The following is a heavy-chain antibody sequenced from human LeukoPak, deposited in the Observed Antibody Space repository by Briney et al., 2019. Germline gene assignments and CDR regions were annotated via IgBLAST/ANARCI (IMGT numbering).Heavy chain of an antibody. V-gene: IGHV4-4*07. Sequence: PWETLSLTCTVSGGSFSSYDWSWLRQPAGEGLEWIGRIYTSGSTNYNPSLKSRITISVDTSKNQFSLKLSSVTAADTDVYYCARGRNWNDSYFDYWGQGTLVTVSS. J-gene: IGHJ4*02. D-gene: IGHD1-20*01. CDR1: GGSFSSYD. CDR2: IYTSGST. CDR3: ARGRNWNDSYFDY.